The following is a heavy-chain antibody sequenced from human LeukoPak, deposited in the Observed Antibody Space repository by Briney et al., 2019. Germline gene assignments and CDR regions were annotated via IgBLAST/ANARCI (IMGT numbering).Heavy chain of an antibody. J-gene: IGHJ4*02. Sequence: GGSLRPSCAASGFTFSSYSMTWVRQAPGKGLEWVSSISSSSSYIYYADSVKGRFTISRDNAKNSLYLQMNSLRAEDTAVYYCAREAFYGDYGFDYWGQGTLVTVSS. V-gene: IGHV3-21*01. D-gene: IGHD4-17*01. CDR3: AREAFYGDYGFDY. CDR1: GFTFSSYS. CDR2: ISSSSSYI.